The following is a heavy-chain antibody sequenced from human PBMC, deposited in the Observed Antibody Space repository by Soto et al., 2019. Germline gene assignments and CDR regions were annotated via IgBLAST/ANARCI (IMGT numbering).Heavy chain of an antibody. CDR2: IKQDGSEK. CDR1: GFTFSSYW. Sequence: EVQLVESGGGLVQPGGSLRLSCAASGFTFSSYWMSWVRQAPGKGLEWVANIKQDGSEKYYVDSVKGRFTISRDNAKNSLYLQMNSLRAEDTAVYYCARFYYDSSGYLPSPYYYYYGMDVWGQGNTVTVSS. D-gene: IGHD3-22*01. J-gene: IGHJ6*02. V-gene: IGHV3-7*04. CDR3: ARFYYDSSGYLPSPYYYYYGMDV.